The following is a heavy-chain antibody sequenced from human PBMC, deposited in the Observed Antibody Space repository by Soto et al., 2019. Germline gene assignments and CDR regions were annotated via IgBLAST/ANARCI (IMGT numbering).Heavy chain of an antibody. Sequence: GSLRLSCAASGFTFSSYAMSWVRQAPGKGLEWVSAISGSGGSTYYADSVKGRFTISRDNSKNTLYLQMNSLRAEDTAVYYCAKSGSCSGYSEGGYFDYWGQGTLVTVYS. D-gene: IGHD2-15*01. CDR1: GFTFSSYA. V-gene: IGHV3-23*01. J-gene: IGHJ4*02. CDR2: ISGSGGST. CDR3: AKSGSCSGYSEGGYFDY.